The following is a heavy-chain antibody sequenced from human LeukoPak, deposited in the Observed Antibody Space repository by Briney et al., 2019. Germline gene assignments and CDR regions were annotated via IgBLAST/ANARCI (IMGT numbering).Heavy chain of an antibody. Sequence: GGSLRLSCAASGFTFSSYGMHWVRQAPGKGLEWVAFIRYAGSNKYYADSVKGRFTISRDNSKNTLYLQMNSLRAEDTAVYYCAKDPDSGYLDYWGQGTLVTVSS. V-gene: IGHV3-30*02. CDR3: AKDPDSGYLDY. CDR2: IRYAGSNK. D-gene: IGHD3-22*01. CDR1: GFTFSSYG. J-gene: IGHJ4*02.